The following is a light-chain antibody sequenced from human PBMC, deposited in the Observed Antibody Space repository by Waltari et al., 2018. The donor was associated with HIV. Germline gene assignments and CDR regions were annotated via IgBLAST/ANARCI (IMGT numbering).Light chain of an antibody. V-gene: IGKV3-11*01. J-gene: IGKJ4*01. CDR2: DAS. CDR1: QSVSSY. Sequence: EIVLTQSPATLSLSPGERATLSCRASQSVSSYLAWYQQKPGQAPRLLIYDASNRDTGIPARFSGSGSGTDFTLTIRSLEPEDLAVYYCQQRSTWPRALTFGGGTKVQIK. CDR3: QQRSTWPRALT.